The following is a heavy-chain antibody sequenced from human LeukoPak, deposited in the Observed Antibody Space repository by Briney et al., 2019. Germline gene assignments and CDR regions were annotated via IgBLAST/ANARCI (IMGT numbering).Heavy chain of an antibody. J-gene: IGHJ4*02. CDR1: GASIRSSHHY. D-gene: IGHD3-9*01. Sequence: SETLSLTCAVSGASIRSSHHYWGWVRQPPGKGLEWIGSVYSSGTTYYSPSLRTRVTISVDTSKNQFSLKLSSVAAADTATYYCARIVRPTGYYSNPKSGSFDFWGQGIVVTVSS. V-gene: IGHV4-39*01. CDR2: VYSSGTT. CDR3: ARIVRPTGYYSNPKSGSFDF.